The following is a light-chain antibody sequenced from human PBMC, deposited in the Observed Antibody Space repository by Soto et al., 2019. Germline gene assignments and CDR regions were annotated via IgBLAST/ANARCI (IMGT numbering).Light chain of an antibody. Sequence: EIVLTQSPGTLSLSPGERATLSCRASQSVSSSYLAWYQQKPGQAPRLLLYGASSRATGIPDRFSGSGSGTEFTLTISRLESEDFAVYYCQQYGSSPWTFGQGTKVEIK. V-gene: IGKV3-20*01. J-gene: IGKJ1*01. CDR2: GAS. CDR1: QSVSSSY. CDR3: QQYGSSPWT.